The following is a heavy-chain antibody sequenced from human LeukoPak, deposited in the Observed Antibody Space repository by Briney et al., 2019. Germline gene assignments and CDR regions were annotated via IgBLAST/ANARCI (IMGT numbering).Heavy chain of an antibody. J-gene: IGHJ5*02. CDR2: ISGTGSST. CDR1: GFTFGNYA. Sequence: GGSLRLSCEASGFTFGNYAMNWVRQAPGKGLEWVSTISGTGSSTYYADSAKGRFTISRDNSKDTLFLQLNSLTAADTAMYFCAKASIAIPQYCNSWGQGTLVTVSS. D-gene: IGHD2-2*02. V-gene: IGHV3-23*01. CDR3: AKASIAIPQYCNS.